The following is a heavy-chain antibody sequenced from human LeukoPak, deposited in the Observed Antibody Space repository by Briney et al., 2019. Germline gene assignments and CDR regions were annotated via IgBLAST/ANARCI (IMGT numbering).Heavy chain of an antibody. J-gene: IGHJ4*02. Sequence: PSETLSLTRCVSGGSISGYYWSWIRQPPGRGLEWIVYIYYTGSTNHNPSIKSRVSMQVDTFRHQFSLRLSSVTAADTAVYSCTRGRTVAGSVFDCWGQGTLVTVSS. V-gene: IGHV4-59*08. CDR1: GGSISGYY. CDR3: TRGRTVAGSVFDC. D-gene: IGHD6-19*01. CDR2: IYYTGST.